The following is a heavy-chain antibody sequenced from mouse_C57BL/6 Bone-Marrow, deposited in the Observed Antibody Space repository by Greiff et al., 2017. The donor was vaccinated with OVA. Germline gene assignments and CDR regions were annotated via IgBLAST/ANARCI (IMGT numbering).Heavy chain of an antibody. CDR3: ARGAYDGYTWFAY. CDR2: ISYDGSN. CDR1: GYSITSGYS. Sequence: EVQLQQSGPGLVKPSQSLSLTCSVTGYSITSGYSWNWIRQFPGNKLEWMGYISYDGSNNYNPSLKNRISITRDTSKNQFFLKLNSVTTEDTATYYCARGAYDGYTWFAYWGQGTLVTVSA. J-gene: IGHJ3*01. D-gene: IGHD2-3*01. V-gene: IGHV3-6*01.